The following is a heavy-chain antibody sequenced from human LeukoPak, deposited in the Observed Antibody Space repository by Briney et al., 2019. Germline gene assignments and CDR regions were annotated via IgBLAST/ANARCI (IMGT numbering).Heavy chain of an antibody. Sequence: SETLSLTCTVSGGSISSSSYYWGWIRQPPGKGLEWIGSIYYSGSTYYNPSLKSRVTISVDTSKNQFSLKLSSVTAADTAVYYCARLGWQWLVYAFDIWGQGTMVTVSS. D-gene: IGHD6-19*01. V-gene: IGHV4-39*01. J-gene: IGHJ3*02. CDR2: IYYSGST. CDR3: ARLGWQWLVYAFDI. CDR1: GGSISSSSYY.